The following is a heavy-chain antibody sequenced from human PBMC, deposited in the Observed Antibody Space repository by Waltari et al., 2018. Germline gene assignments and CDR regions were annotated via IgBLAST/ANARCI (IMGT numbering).Heavy chain of an antibody. CDR3: ARELQTDAFDI. Sequence: QVQLVQSGAEVKKPGASVKVSCKASGYTFTGYYMHWVRQAPGQGLEWMGRINPNSGGTNYEQKFQGRGTMTRDTSISTAYMELSRLRSDDPAVYYCARELQTDAFDIWGQGTMVTVSS. CDR2: INPNSGGT. V-gene: IGHV1-2*06. CDR1: GYTFTGYY. J-gene: IGHJ3*02. D-gene: IGHD2-15*01.